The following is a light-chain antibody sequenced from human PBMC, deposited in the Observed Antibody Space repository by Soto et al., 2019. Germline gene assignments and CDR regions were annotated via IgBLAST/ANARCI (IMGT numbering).Light chain of an antibody. CDR2: DAS. CDR3: QQYGSSIT. J-gene: IGKJ5*01. Sequence: EIVFTPSPATLSLSPGERATLSFRAHESVSSHLAWYQQKPGQAPRLLIYDASHRATGIPARFSGSGSGTDFTLTISRLEPEDFAVFYCQQYGSSITFGQGTRLE. CDR1: ESVSSH. V-gene: IGKV3-11*01.